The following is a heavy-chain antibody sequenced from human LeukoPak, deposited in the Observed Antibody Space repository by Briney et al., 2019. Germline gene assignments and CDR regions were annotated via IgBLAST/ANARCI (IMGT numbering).Heavy chain of an antibody. D-gene: IGHD1-14*01. Sequence: GRSLRLSCAASGFTFSSFAMHWVRQAPGKGLEWVAVIWSDGSNKYYADSVKGRFTISRDNSENTLYLQMNSLRAEDTAVYYCARGKEYRPVSGYWGQGTLVTVSS. CDR1: GFTFSSFA. CDR2: IWSDGSNK. V-gene: IGHV3-33*01. CDR3: ARGKEYRPVSGY. J-gene: IGHJ4*02.